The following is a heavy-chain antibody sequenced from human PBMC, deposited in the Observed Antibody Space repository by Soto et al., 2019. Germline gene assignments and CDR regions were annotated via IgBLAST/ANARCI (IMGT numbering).Heavy chain of an antibody. V-gene: IGHV4-59*08. CDR2: IYYSGST. J-gene: IGHJ4*02. CDR3: ARAPRGNYGYPSYFDY. D-gene: IGHD3-10*01. CDR1: GGSISGYY. Sequence: PSETLSLTCTVSGGSISGYYWSWIRQPPGKGLEWIGYIYYSGSTNYNPSLKSRVTISVDTSKNQFSLKLSSVTAADTAVYYCARAPRGNYGYPSYFDYWGQGTLVTVPQ.